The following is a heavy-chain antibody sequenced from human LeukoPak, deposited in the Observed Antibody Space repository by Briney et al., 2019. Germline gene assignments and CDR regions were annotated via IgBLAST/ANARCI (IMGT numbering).Heavy chain of an antibody. D-gene: IGHD3-9*01. CDR2: INPNSGGT. V-gene: IGHV1-2*02. J-gene: IGHJ2*01. CDR1: GYTFTGYY. Sequence: ASVKVSCKASGYTFTGYYMHWVRQAPGQGLEWMGWINPNSGGTNYAQKFQGRVTMTRDTSISTAYMELTRLTSDDTAVYYCARTTYILTGPEYYFDFWGRGTLVTVSS. CDR3: ARTTYILTGPEYYFDF.